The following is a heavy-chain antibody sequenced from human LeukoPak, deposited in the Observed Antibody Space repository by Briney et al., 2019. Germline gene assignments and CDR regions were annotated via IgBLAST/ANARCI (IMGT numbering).Heavy chain of an antibody. V-gene: IGHV1-2*02. CDR2: ITPDRGDT. J-gene: IGHJ4*02. Sequence: ASVKVSCKRSVYSFTDYYIHWVWQAPAPGLEWVGWITPDRGDTKDAQKFHGRVSMSRDTSINTAYMQLSRLRSDVTAIDNCTSDSRFDCGSIGDFDYWGQGTLVTVSS. CDR1: VYSFTDYY. D-gene: IGHD3-9*01. CDR3: TSDSRFDCGSIGDFDY.